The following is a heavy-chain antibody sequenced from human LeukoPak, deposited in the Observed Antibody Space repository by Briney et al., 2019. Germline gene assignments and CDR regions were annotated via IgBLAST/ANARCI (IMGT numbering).Heavy chain of an antibody. CDR2: IRSKAYGGTT. Sequence: PGGSLRLSCTASGFTFGDYAMSWVRQAPGKGLEWVGFIRSKAYGGTTEYAASVKGRFTISRDDSKSIAYLQMNSLKTEDTAVYYCTSGLKDIGDAFDIWGQGTMVTVSS. D-gene: IGHD2-15*01. CDR1: GFTFGDYA. CDR3: TSGLKDIGDAFDI. V-gene: IGHV3-49*04. J-gene: IGHJ3*02.